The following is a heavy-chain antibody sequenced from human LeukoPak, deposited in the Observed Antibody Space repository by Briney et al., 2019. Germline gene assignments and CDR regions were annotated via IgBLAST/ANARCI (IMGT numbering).Heavy chain of an antibody. CDR1: GYTFTGYY. D-gene: IGHD6-19*01. V-gene: IGHV1-2*02. CDR3: ARVLTGYSSGRWYFDY. Sequence: ASVKVSCKASGYTFTGYYMHWVRQAPGQGLEWMGWINPNSGGTNYAQKLQGRVTMTTDTSTSTAYMELRSLRSDDTAVYYCARVLTGYSSGRWYFDYWGQGTLVTVSS. CDR2: INPNSGGT. J-gene: IGHJ4*02.